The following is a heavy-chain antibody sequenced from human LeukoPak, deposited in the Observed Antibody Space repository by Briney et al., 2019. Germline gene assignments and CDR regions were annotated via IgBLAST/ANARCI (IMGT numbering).Heavy chain of an antibody. Sequence: SETLSLTCTVSGGSISSSSYYWGWIRQPPGKGLEWIGSIYYSGSTYYNPSLKSRVTISVDTSKNQFSLKLSSVTAADTAVYYCARLGSSWWPHWFDPWGQGTLVTVSS. CDR2: IYYSGST. D-gene: IGHD6-13*01. V-gene: IGHV4-39*01. J-gene: IGHJ5*02. CDR3: ARLGSSWWPHWFDP. CDR1: GGSISSSSYY.